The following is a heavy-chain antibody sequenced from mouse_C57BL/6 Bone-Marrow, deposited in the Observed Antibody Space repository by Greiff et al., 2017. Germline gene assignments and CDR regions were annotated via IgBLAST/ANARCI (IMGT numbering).Heavy chain of an antibody. D-gene: IGHD2-5*01. CDR2: IDPSDSYT. V-gene: IGHV1-69*01. CDR1: GYTFTSYW. Sequence: VQLQQPGAELVMPGASVKLSCKASGYTFTSYWMHWVKQRPGQGLEWIGEIDPSDSYTNYNQKFKGKSTLTVDKSSSTAYMQLSSLTSEDSAVYYCARKRYSTYIDCWGEGTTLTVSS. J-gene: IGHJ2*01. CDR3: ARKRYSTYIDC.